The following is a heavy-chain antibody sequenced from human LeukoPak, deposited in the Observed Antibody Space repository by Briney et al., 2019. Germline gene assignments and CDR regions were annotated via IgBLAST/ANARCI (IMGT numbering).Heavy chain of an antibody. Sequence: ASVKVSCKASGYTFTSYYMHWVRQAPGQGLEWMGIINPSGGSTSYAQKFQGRVTMTRDTSTSTVYVELSSLRSEDTAVYYCARDLQMNYYDSSGYYYHDAFDIWGQGTMVTVSS. J-gene: IGHJ3*02. D-gene: IGHD3-22*01. CDR3: ARDLQMNYYDSSGYYYHDAFDI. V-gene: IGHV1-46*01. CDR1: GYTFTSYY. CDR2: INPSGGST.